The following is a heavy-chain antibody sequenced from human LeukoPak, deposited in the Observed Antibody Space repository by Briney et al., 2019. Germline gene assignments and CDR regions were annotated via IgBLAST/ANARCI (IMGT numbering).Heavy chain of an antibody. J-gene: IGHJ4*02. Sequence: GGSLRLSCAASRFTFSSYSMNWVRQAPGKGLEWVSSISSSGSYIYYADSVKGRFTISRDNAKNSLYLQMNSLRAEDTAVYYCARDVGFGGYSRGIFDYWGQGTLVTVSS. CDR3: ARDVGFGGYSRGIFDY. V-gene: IGHV3-21*01. CDR1: RFTFSSYS. D-gene: IGHD3-10*01. CDR2: ISSSGSYI.